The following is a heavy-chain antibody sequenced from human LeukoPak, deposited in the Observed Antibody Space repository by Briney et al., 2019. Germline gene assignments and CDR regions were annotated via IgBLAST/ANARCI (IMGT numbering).Heavy chain of an antibody. Sequence: GGSLRLSCVVSGINFADYAMHWVRQPPGKDLEWVSLISADGGSTFSADSAKGRFSISRDNSKNSLYLQMNSLRSEDTAMYYCAKESGKFDYWGQGTLVAVSS. CDR2: ISADGGST. CDR1: GINFADYA. CDR3: AKESGKFDY. V-gene: IGHV3-43*02. J-gene: IGHJ4*02.